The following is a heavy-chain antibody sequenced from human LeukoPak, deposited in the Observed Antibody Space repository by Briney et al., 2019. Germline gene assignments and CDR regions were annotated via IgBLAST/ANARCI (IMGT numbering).Heavy chain of an antibody. CDR1: GGTFSSYA. V-gene: IGHV1-69*05. CDR3: ARARGPKVGEPVAI. Sequence: SVKVSCKASGGTFSSYAISWVRQAPGQGLEWMGRIIPIFGTANYAQKFQGRVTMTRNTSISTAYMELSSLRSEDTAVYYSARARGPKVGEPVAIWGQGTLVTVSS. CDR2: IIPIFGTA. J-gene: IGHJ4*02. D-gene: IGHD3-16*01.